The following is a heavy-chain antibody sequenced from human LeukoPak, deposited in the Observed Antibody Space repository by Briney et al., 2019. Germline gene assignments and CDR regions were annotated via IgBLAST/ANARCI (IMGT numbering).Heavy chain of an antibody. CDR3: ARDGVGELRYFDWLSFFDY. CDR2: INPNSDGT. Sequence: GASVKVSCKASGYTFTGYYMHWVRQAPGLGLEWMGWINPNSDGTNYAQKFQGRVTMTRDTSISTAYMELSRLRSDDTAVYYCARDGVGELRYFDWLSFFDYWGQGTLVTVSS. CDR1: GYTFTGYY. V-gene: IGHV1-2*02. D-gene: IGHD3-9*01. J-gene: IGHJ4*02.